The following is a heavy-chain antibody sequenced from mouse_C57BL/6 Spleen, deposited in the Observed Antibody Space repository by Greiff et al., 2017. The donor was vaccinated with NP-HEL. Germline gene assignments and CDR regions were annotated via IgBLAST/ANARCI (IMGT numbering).Heavy chain of an antibody. CDR3: ARVDPRWGYFDV. Sequence: VQLQQPGAELVKPGASVKMSCKASGYTFTSYWITWVKQRPGQGLEWLGDIYPGSGSTNYNEKFKSKATLTVDTSSSTAYMQLSSLTSEASAVYYCARVDPRWGYFDVWGTGTTVTVSS. CDR1: GYTFTSYW. CDR2: IYPGSGST. V-gene: IGHV1-55*01. J-gene: IGHJ1*03.